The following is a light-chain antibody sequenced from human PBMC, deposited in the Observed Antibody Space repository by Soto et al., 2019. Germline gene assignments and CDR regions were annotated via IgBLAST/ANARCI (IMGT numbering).Light chain of an antibody. Sequence: DIVLTQSPGTLSLSPGERGTLSCRASQSVGSNLAWYQHKPGQAPRLLIYDASTRATGVPATFSGSGSGTEFTLTISSLQSDEFAIYYCQHYNMWPHMLSFGGGTKVEIK. V-gene: IGKV3-15*01. CDR3: QHYNMWPHMLS. J-gene: IGKJ4*01. CDR2: DAS. CDR1: QSVGSN.